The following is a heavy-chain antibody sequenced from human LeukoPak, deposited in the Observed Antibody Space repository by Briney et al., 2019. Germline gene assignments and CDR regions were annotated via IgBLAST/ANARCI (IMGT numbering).Heavy chain of an antibody. Sequence: QPGGSLRLSCAASGFTFSSYWMHWVRQAPGKGLVWVSRINSDGSSTSYADSVKGRFTISRDNAKNTLYLQVNSLRAEDTALYYCARSKSGSYYFDYWGQGTLVTVSS. CDR1: GFTFSSYW. J-gene: IGHJ4*02. CDR2: INSDGSST. V-gene: IGHV3-74*01. D-gene: IGHD1-26*01. CDR3: ARSKSGSYYFDY.